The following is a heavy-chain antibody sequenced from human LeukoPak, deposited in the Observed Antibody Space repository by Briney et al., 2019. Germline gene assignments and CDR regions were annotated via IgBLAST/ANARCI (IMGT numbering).Heavy chain of an antibody. D-gene: IGHD2-15*01. CDR1: GFAFSTYG. V-gene: IGHV3-30*02. CDR3: ARRRYCSGGSCYDAFDI. Sequence: GGSLRLSCAASGFAFSTYGMHWVRQAPGKGLEWVAFIRHVGSNEYYADSVRGRFTISRDNAKNSLYLQMNSLRAEDTAVYYCARRRYCSGGSCYDAFDIWGQGTMVTVSS. J-gene: IGHJ3*02. CDR2: IRHVGSNE.